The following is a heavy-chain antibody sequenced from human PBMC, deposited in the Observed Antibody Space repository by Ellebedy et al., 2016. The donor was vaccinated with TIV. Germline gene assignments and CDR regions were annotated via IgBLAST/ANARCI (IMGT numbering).Heavy chain of an antibody. J-gene: IGHJ3*02. CDR2: ISSSSSYI. CDR3: ARDNPKWELLFPNDAFDI. Sequence: GGSLRLSXAASGFTFSSYSMNWVRQAPGKGLEWVSSISSSSSYIYYADSVKGRFTISRDNAKNSLYLQMNSLRAEDTAVYYCARDNPKWELLFPNDAFDIWGQGTMVTVSS. D-gene: IGHD1-26*01. CDR1: GFTFSSYS. V-gene: IGHV3-21*01.